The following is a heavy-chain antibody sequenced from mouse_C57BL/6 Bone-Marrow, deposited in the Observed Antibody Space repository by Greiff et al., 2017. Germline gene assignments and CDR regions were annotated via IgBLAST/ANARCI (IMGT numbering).Heavy chain of an antibody. Sequence: QVQLKQSGAELARPGASVKLSCKASGYTFTSYGISWVKQRTGQGLEWIGEIYPRSGNTYYNAKFKGKAPLTADKSASTAYMELRSLTSEDSAVDFCAKDSSCYGWFAYWGQGTLVTVSA. CDR3: AKDSSCYGWFAY. D-gene: IGHD3-2*02. J-gene: IGHJ3*01. CDR2: IYPRSGNT. CDR1: GYTFTSYG. V-gene: IGHV1-81*01.